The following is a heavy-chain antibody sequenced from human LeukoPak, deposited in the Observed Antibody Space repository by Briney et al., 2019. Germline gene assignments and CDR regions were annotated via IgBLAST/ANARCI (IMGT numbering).Heavy chain of an antibody. V-gene: IGHV6-1*01. D-gene: IGHD5-18*01. Sequence: SQTLSLTCAISGDSVSSNSAAWNWIRQSPSRGLEWLGRTYYRSKWFNDCAVSVKSRITINPDTSKNQFSLQLSSVTPEDTAVYYCARDVDTAVVTFLDYWGQGILVTVSS. CDR3: ARDVDTAVVTFLDY. CDR1: GDSVSSNSAA. J-gene: IGHJ4*02. CDR2: TYYRSKWFN.